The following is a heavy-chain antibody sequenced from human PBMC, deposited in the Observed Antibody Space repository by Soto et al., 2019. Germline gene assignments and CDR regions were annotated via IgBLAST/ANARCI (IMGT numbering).Heavy chain of an antibody. CDR3: ARGRSSEYNWFDP. Sequence: SGGSLRLSCAASGFTFSSYAMHWVRQAPGKGLEWVAVISYDGSNKYYADSVKGRFTISRDNSKNTLYLQMDSLRAEDTAVYYCARGRSSEYNWFDPWGLGTLVTVSS. V-gene: IGHV3-30-3*01. CDR2: ISYDGSNK. D-gene: IGHD3-10*01. CDR1: GFTFSSYA. J-gene: IGHJ5*02.